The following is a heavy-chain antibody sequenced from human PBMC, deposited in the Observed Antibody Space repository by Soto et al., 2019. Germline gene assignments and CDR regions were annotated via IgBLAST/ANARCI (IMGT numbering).Heavy chain of an antibody. CDR2: IYHSGST. V-gene: IGHV4-4*02. Sequence: QVQLQESGPGLVKPSGTLSLTCAVSGGSISSSNWWSWVRQAPGKGLEWIGEIYHSGSTNYNPSRKGRVTISVDKSKNQFALKLSSVTAAETAVYYCARVSGSYYYGMDGWGQGTTVTVSS. J-gene: IGHJ6*02. CDR1: GGSISSSNW. D-gene: IGHD1-26*01. CDR3: ARVSGSYYYGMDG.